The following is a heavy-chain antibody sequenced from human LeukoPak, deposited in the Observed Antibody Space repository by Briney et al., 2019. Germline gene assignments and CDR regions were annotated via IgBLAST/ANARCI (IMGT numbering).Heavy chain of an antibody. Sequence: ASVTVSCKVSGYTLTELSMHWVRQAPGKGLEWMGGFDPEDGETIYAQKFQGRVTMTEDTSTDTAYMELSSLRSEDTAVYYCATGPVIGGYDPNPYFDYWGQGTLVTVSS. CDR2: FDPEDGET. V-gene: IGHV1-24*01. CDR1: GYTLTELS. J-gene: IGHJ4*02. D-gene: IGHD5-12*01. CDR3: ATGPVIGGYDPNPYFDY.